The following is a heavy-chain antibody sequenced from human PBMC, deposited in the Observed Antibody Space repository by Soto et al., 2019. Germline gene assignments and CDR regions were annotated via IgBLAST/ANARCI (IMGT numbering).Heavy chain of an antibody. CDR1: GFTFSNYA. J-gene: IGHJ4*02. V-gene: IGHV3-23*01. CDR3: AKNYYFEN. CDR2: IGTGGDT. Sequence: EVHLLDSGGGLVQPGGSLRLSCAASGFTFSNYAMNWGRQAPGKGLEWVSSIGTGGDTNYADSVKGRFTISRDNSRNTLYLQMNSLRAADTALYYCAKNYYFENWGQGTLVTVSS.